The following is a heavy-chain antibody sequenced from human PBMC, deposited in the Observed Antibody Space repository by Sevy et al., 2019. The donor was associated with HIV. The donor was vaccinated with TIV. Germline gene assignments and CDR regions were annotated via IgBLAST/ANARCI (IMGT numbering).Heavy chain of an antibody. CDR2: ISSSSSYI. V-gene: IGHV3-21*01. J-gene: IGHJ3*02. CDR1: GFTFSSYS. D-gene: IGHD2-15*01. Sequence: GGSLRLSCAASGFTFSSYSMNWVRQAPGKGLEWVSSISSSSSYIYYADSVKGRFTISRDNAKNSLYLQMNSLGAEDTAVYYCAREVVVVAARGANDAFDIWGQGTMVTVSS. CDR3: AREVVVVAARGANDAFDI.